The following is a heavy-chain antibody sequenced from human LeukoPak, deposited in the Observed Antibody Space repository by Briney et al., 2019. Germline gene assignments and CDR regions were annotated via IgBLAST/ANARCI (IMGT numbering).Heavy chain of an antibody. CDR1: GFPFDDKA. J-gene: IGHJ4*02. CDR3: VRDIGSGSYRYGGYFDY. V-gene: IGHV3-9*03. D-gene: IGHD1-26*01. CDR2: ISRNSDST. Sequence: GGSLRLSCAASGFPFDDKAMHWVRQAPGKGLEWVAGISRNSDSTGYADSVKGRFTISRDNAKNSLYLQMNSLRAEDMALYYCVRDIGSGSYRYGGYFDYWGQGTLVTVSS.